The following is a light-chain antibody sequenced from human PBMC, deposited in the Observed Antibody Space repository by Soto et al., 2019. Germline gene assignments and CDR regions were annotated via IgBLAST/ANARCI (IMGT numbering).Light chain of an antibody. CDR1: SSDVGGYDF. J-gene: IGLJ2*01. Sequence: QSALTQPASVSGSPGQSITISCTGTSSDVGGYDFVSWYQQHPDKVPKLVIYDVSNRPSGVFNRFSGSKSGNTASLTISGLKAEDEADYYCSSYSSNNTLIFGGGTKLTVL. CDR2: DVS. CDR3: SSYSSNNTLI. V-gene: IGLV2-14*03.